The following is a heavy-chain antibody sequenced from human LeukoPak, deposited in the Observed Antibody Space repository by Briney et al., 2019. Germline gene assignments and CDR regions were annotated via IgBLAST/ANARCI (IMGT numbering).Heavy chain of an antibody. V-gene: IGHV3-21*01. Sequence: GGSLRLSCAASGFTFSSYSMNWVGQAPGKGLEGVSSISSSSSYIYYADSVKGRFTISRDNAKNSLYLQMNSLRVEDTAVYYCARGAHKRDDYGGFFDYWGQGTLVTVSS. CDR3: ARGAHKRDDYGGFFDY. CDR1: GFTFSSYS. D-gene: IGHD4-23*01. J-gene: IGHJ4*02. CDR2: ISSSSSYI.